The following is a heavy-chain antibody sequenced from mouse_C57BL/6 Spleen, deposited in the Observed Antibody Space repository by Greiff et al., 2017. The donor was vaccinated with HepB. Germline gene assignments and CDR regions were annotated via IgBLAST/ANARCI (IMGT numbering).Heavy chain of an antibody. Sequence: VQLQQPGAELVMPGASVKLSCNASGYTFTSSWTHWVKQIPGQGLEWIGESDPSDSYTNYNQKFKGKSTLTVDKSSSTAYMQLSSLTSEDSAVYYCARGLYCNYWYFDVWGTGTTVTVSS. CDR1: GYTFTSSW. CDR2: SDPSDSYT. V-gene: IGHV1-69*01. J-gene: IGHJ1*03. CDR3: ARGLYCNYWYFDV. D-gene: IGHD3-1*01.